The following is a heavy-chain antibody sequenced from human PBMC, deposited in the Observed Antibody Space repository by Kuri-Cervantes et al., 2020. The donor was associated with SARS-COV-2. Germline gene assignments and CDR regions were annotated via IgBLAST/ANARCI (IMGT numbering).Heavy chain of an antibody. D-gene: IGHD3-3*01. Sequence: GGSLRLSCAASGFTFSNYGMHWVRQAPGKGLEWVAFIRYDGSNKYYADSVKGRFTISRDNSKNTLYLQMNSLRAEDTAVYYCARDFTITIFGVVNTRAWFDPWGQGALVTVSS. V-gene: IGHV3-30*02. CDR1: GFTFSNYG. J-gene: IGHJ5*02. CDR2: IRYDGSNK. CDR3: ARDFTITIFGVVNTRAWFDP.